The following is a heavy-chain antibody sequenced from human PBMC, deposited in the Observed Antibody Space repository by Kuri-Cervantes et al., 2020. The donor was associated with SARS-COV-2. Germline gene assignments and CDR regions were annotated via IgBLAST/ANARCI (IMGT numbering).Heavy chain of an antibody. CDR3: ARRGYCSSTSCYEYYYYYMDV. CDR1: GFTFSSYS. J-gene: IGHJ6*03. V-gene: IGHV3-21*04. Sequence: GGSLRLSCAASGFTFSSYSMNWVRQAPGKGLEWVSSISSSSSYIYYADSVEGRFTISRDNAKNSLYLQMNSLGAEDTAVYYCARRGYCSSTSCYEYYYYYMDVWGKGTTVTVSS. CDR2: ISSSSSYI. D-gene: IGHD2-2*01.